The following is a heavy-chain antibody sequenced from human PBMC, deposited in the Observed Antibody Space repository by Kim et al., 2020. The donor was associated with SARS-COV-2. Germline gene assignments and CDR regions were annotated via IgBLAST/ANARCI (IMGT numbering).Heavy chain of an antibody. D-gene: IGHD2-15*01. V-gene: IGHV4-59*01. Sequence: TSRVTLSVDTSKNQFSLKLSSVTAADTAVYYCARDSNCSGGSCYYGSFDYWGQGTLVTVSS. CDR3: ARDSNCSGGSCYYGSFDY. J-gene: IGHJ4*02.